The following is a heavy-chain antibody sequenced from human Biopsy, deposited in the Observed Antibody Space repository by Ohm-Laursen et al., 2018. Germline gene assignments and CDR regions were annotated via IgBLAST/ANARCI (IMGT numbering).Heavy chain of an antibody. V-gene: IGHV1-69*13. CDR3: ATKLTGYFHH. Sequence: VKISCKAPGGTFSNYGVNWVRQAPGQGLEWLGENIPILGTGNYAQKFQDRVTVAADTSTSTATMELRSLRSDDTAVYYCATKLTGYFHHWGQGTLVTVSS. CDR1: GGTFSNYG. J-gene: IGHJ1*01. D-gene: IGHD3-9*01. CDR2: NIPILGTG.